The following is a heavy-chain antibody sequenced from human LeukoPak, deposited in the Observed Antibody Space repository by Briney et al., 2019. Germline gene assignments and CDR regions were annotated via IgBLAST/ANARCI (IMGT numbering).Heavy chain of an antibody. CDR1: GYTFTNYA. CDR2: INPNSGGT. V-gene: IGHV1-2*02. CDR3: ARDRGVTGWYDY. J-gene: IGHJ4*02. Sequence: GASVKVSCKASGYTFTNYAMHWVRQAPGQGLEWMGWINPNSGGTNYAQKFQGRVTMTRDTSISTAYMELSRLRSDDTAVYYCARDRGVTGWYDYWGQGTLVTVSS. D-gene: IGHD6-19*01.